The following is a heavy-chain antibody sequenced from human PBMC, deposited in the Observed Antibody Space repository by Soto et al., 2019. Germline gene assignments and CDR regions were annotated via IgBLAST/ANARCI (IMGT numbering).Heavy chain of an antibody. J-gene: IGHJ4*02. Sequence: VKVSCKASGYIFTSYYMHWVRQAPGQGLEWMGIINPSAGGTSYAQKFQARVTMTRDTSTSTIYMELSSLTSEDTAVYYCARDSTLAYWGQGTLVTVSS. CDR1: GYIFTSYY. CDR3: ARDSTLAY. V-gene: IGHV1-46*01. CDR2: INPSAGGT.